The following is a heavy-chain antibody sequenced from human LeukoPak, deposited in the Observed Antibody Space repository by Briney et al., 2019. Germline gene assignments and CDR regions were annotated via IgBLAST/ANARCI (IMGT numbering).Heavy chain of an antibody. V-gene: IGHV3-23*01. CDR2: ISGRGGST. Sequence: GGSLRLSCAASGFTFSSYDMSWVRQAPGKGPEWVSAISGRGGSTYYADSVKGRFTISRDNSKNTLYLQMNSLRAEDTAVYYCAKPRISAITNSFDYWGQGILVTVSS. J-gene: IGHJ4*02. D-gene: IGHD2-2*01. CDR1: GFTFSSYD. CDR3: AKPRISAITNSFDY.